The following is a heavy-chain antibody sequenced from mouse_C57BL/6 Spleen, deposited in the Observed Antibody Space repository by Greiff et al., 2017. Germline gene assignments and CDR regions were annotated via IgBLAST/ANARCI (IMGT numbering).Heavy chain of an antibody. Sequence: VLLQESGAELVKPGASVKMSCKASGYTFTTYPIEWMKQNLGKSLEWIGNFLPYNDDTKYNEKVKGKATLTVEKSSSTVYLELSRLTSDDSAVYYCARGGNYDVAWFAYWGQGTLVRVTA. CDR1: GYTFTTYP. CDR2: FLPYNDDT. J-gene: IGHJ3*01. V-gene: IGHV1-47*01. CDR3: ARGGNYDVAWFAY. D-gene: IGHD2-4*01.